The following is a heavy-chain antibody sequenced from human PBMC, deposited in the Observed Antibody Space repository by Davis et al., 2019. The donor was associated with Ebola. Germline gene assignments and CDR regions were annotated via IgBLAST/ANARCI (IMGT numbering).Heavy chain of an antibody. CDR2: ISGSGGST. J-gene: IGHJ6*02. Sequence: GESLKISCAASGFTFSNAWMSWVRQAPGKGLEWVSAISGSGGSTYYADSVKGRFTISRDNSKNTLYLQMNSLRAEDTAVYYCAKVLQATNILATTYYYYGLDVWGQGTTVTVSS. CDR1: GFTFSNAW. D-gene: IGHD5-12*01. V-gene: IGHV3-23*01. CDR3: AKVLQATNILATTYYYYGLDV.